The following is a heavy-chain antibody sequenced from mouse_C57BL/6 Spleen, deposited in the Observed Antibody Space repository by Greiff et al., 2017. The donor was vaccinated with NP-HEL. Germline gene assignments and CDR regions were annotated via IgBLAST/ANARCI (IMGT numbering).Heavy chain of an antibody. J-gene: IGHJ4*01. V-gene: IGHV10-1*01. Sequence: EVKVVESGGGLVQPKGSLKLSCAASGFSFNTYAMNWVRQAPGKGLEWVARIRSKSNNYATYYADSVKDRFTISRDDSESMLYLQMNNLKTEDTAMYYCVSAYYSNYYAMDYWGQGTSVTVSS. CDR1: GFSFNTYA. CDR3: VSAYYSNYYAMDY. D-gene: IGHD2-5*01. CDR2: IRSKSNNYAT.